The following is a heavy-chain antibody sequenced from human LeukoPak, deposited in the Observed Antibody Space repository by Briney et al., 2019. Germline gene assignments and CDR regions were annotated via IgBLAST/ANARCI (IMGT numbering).Heavy chain of an antibody. CDR2: ISWNSGSI. D-gene: IGHD5-18*01. CDR1: GYTFDDYA. Sequence: AGGSLRLSCEASGYTFDDYAMHWVRQAPGKGLEWVSAISWNSGSIDYADSVRGRFTISRDNGKNSLYLQMNSLRTEDTALYYCAKGHTYGLGESYLDFWGQGTLVSVSS. CDR3: AKGHTYGLGESYLDF. J-gene: IGHJ4*02. V-gene: IGHV3-9*01.